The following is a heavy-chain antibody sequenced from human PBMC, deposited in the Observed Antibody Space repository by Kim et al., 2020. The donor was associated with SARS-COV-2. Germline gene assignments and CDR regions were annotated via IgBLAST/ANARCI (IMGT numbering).Heavy chain of an antibody. J-gene: IGHJ6*02. D-gene: IGHD3-3*01. V-gene: IGHV3-53*01. CDR3: ARGYYDLSGMDV. Sequence: HADPMKGQCTISRYNSKTTLYLQRNSLRAEDTAVYYCARGYYDLSGMDVWGQGTTVTVSS.